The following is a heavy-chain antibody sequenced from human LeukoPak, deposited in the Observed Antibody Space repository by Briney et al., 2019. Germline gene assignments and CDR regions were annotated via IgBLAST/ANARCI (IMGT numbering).Heavy chain of an antibody. Sequence: GGSLRLSCAASGFTFSSYGMHWVRQAPGKGLEWVAVIWYDGSNKYYADSVKGRFTISRDNSKNTLYLQMNSLRAEDTAVYYCARDGTYSSSWYNRRAYHYGMDVWGQGTTVTVSS. V-gene: IGHV3-33*01. CDR2: IWYDGSNK. CDR1: GFTFSSYG. D-gene: IGHD6-13*01. J-gene: IGHJ6*02. CDR3: ARDGTYSSSWYNRRAYHYGMDV.